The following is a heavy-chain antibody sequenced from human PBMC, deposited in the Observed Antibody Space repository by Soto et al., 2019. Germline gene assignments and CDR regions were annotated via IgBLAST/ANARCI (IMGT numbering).Heavy chain of an antibody. CDR2: INPNSGGT. J-gene: IGHJ4*02. CDR3: ATSRTSIAVAADTEYYFDY. Sequence: QVQLVQSGAEVKKPGASVKVSCKTSGYTFTNYYMHWVRQAPGQGLEWMGWINPNSGGTKYAQNFQGWVTMTRETSISTAYMERSRLKSDDTAVYYCATSRTSIAVAADTEYYFDYWGQGTLVTVSS. D-gene: IGHD6-19*01. V-gene: IGHV1-2*04. CDR1: GYTFTNYY.